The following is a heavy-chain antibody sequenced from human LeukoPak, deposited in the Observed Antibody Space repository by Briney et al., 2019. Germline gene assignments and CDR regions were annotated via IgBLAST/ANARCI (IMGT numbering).Heavy chain of an antibody. J-gene: IGHJ4*02. CDR2: INHSGST. CDR3: ASHDSSGWYIDY. CDR1: GGSFSGYY. Sequence: SETLSLTCAVYGGSFSGYYRSWIRQPPGKGLEWIGEINHSGSTNYNPSLKSRVTISVDTSKNQFSLKLSSVTAADTAVYYCASHDSSGWYIDYWGQGTLVTVSS. V-gene: IGHV4-34*01. D-gene: IGHD6-19*01.